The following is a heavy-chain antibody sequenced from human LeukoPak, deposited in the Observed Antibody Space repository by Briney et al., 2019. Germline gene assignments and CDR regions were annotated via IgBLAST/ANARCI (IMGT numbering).Heavy chain of an antibody. Sequence: GSLRLSCAASGFTFSNYWMSWVRQISGRGLEWVANIRQDGSAKYYVDSVKGRFTISRDNAKDSLYLQMNSLRAEDTAVYYCARGFLDSWGQGTLVTVSS. CDR1: GFTFSNYW. D-gene: IGHD3-3*01. CDR3: ARGFLDS. V-gene: IGHV3-7*03. J-gene: IGHJ4*02. CDR2: IRQDGSAK.